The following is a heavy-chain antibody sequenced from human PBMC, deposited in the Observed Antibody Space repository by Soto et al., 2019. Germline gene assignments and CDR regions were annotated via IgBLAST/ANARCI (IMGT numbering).Heavy chain of an antibody. CDR1: GGSVSNVNYC. CDR3: ARSGGWPSQYFQH. D-gene: IGHD1-26*01. J-gene: IGHJ1*01. V-gene: IGHV4-61*01. CDR2: ISSTGST. Sequence: QVQLQESGPGLVKPSETLSLTCTVSGGSVSNVNYCWTWIRQPPGKGLEWIGDISSTGSTHYSPSLKSRVTISVDTSKNQFSLEVSSVTAAATAVYYCARSGGWPSQYFQHWGKGTLVTVSS.